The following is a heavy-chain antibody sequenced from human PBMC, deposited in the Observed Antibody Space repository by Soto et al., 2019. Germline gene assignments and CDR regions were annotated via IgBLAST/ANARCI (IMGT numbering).Heavy chain of an antibody. D-gene: IGHD6-19*01. V-gene: IGHV1-69*02. J-gene: IGHJ5*02. CDR1: GGTFSSYT. CDR2: IIPILGIA. Sequence: QVQLVQSGAEVKKPGSSVKVSCKASGGTFSSYTISWVRQAPGQGLEWMGRIIPILGIANYAQKFQGRVTITADKSTSTAYMELSSLRSEDTAVYYCATSIAVAGRRFDPWGHGTLVNVSS. CDR3: ATSIAVAGRRFDP.